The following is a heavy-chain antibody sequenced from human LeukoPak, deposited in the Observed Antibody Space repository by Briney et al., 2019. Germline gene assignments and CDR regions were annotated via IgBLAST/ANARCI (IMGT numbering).Heavy chain of an antibody. CDR1: GFMFSDYC. J-gene: IGHJ4*02. CDR2: INRHGNEV. Sequence: GGSLRLSCAASGFMFSDYCMTWVRQVPGTGLEWVANINRHGNEVHYVDSVKGRFTISRDNAKNSLYLQLDSLRVEDTAVYYCARVGTWELQRVFDYWGQGTLVTVSS. V-gene: IGHV3-7*01. D-gene: IGHD1-1*01. CDR3: ARVGTWELQRVFDY.